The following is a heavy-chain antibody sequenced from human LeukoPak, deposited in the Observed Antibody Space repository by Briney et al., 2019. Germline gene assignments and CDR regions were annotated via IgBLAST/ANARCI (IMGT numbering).Heavy chain of an antibody. CDR1: GFTFSSYA. V-gene: IGHV3-23*01. D-gene: IGHD3-9*01. CDR3: AKDQGLRYFDWLYDY. J-gene: IGHJ4*02. Sequence: PGGSLRLSCAASGFTFSSYAMSWVRQAPGKGLEWVSAISGSGGSTYYAGSVKGRFTISRDNSKNTLYLQMNSLRAEDTAVYYCAKDQGLRYFDWLYDYWGQGTLVTVSS. CDR2: ISGSGGST.